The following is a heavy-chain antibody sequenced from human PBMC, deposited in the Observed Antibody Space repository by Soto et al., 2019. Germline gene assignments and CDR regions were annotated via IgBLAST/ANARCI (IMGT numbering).Heavy chain of an antibody. J-gene: IGHJ4*02. Sequence: ETLSLTCTVSVGSISSSSYYWGWIRQPPGKGLEWIGSIYYSGSTYYNPSLKSRVTISVDTPKNQLSLKLSSVTAADTAVYYCARLVAGRWLQFAFVYFDYWGQGTLVTVSS. D-gene: IGHD5-12*01. CDR3: ARLVAGRWLQFAFVYFDY. CDR1: VGSISSSSYY. CDR2: IYYSGST. V-gene: IGHV4-39*01.